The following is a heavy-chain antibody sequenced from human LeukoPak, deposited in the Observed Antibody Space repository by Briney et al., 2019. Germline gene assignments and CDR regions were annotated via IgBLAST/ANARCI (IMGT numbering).Heavy chain of an antibody. CDR1: GGSISSGSYY. D-gene: IGHD3-22*01. Sequence: PSETLSLTCTVSGGSISSGSYYWSWIRQPAGKGLEWIGRIYTSGSTNYNPSLKSRVTISVDTSKNQFSLKLSSVTAADTAVYYCAERRYYYDSSGYYYTGWGQGTLVTVSS. CDR2: IYTSGST. V-gene: IGHV4-61*02. CDR3: AERRYYYDSSGYYYTG. J-gene: IGHJ4*02.